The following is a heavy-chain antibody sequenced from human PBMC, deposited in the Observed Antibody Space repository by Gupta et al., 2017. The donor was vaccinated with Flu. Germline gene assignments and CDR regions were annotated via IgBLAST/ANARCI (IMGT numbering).Heavy chain of an antibody. CDR3: ARTVAGANNFDF. Sequence: QVQLQLAGPGLVKPSQTLSLTCAISGDSVPNNSAVWHWIRQSPSRGLEWLGRTYFRSKWYSDYAVSLKSRITINADSSQNHFSLQLNAVTPEDTAVYYCARTVAGANNFDFWGQGTLVTVSS. CDR1: GDSVPNNSAV. D-gene: IGHD6-19*01. J-gene: IGHJ4*02. CDR2: TYFRSKWYS. V-gene: IGHV6-1*01.